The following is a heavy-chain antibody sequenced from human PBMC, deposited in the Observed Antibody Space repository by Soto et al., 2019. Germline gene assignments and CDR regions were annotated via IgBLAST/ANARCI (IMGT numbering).Heavy chain of an antibody. CDR2: INPNSGGT. CDR1: GYTFTGYY. D-gene: IGHD2-2*01. Sequence: ASVKVSCKASGYTFTGYYMHWVRQAPGQGLEWMGWINPNSGGTNYAQKFQGWVTMTRDTSISTAYMELSRLRSDDTAVYYCARGIVVVPAALYCYYGMDVWGQGTTVTVSS. V-gene: IGHV1-2*04. J-gene: IGHJ6*02. CDR3: ARGIVVVPAALYCYYGMDV.